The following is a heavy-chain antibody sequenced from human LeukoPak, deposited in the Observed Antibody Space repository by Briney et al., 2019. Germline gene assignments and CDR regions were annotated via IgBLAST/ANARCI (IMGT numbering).Heavy chain of an antibody. D-gene: IGHD2-15*01. CDR2: ISSNGGST. V-gene: IGHV3-64*01. CDR3: ARTFDCSGGSCYRYYFDY. Sequence: PGGSLRLSCAASGFTFSSYAMHWVRQAPGKGLEYVSAISSNGGSTYYANSVKGRFTISRDNSKNTLYLQMGSLRAEDMAVYYCARTFDCSGGSCYRYYFDYWGQGTLVTVSS. CDR1: GFTFSSYA. J-gene: IGHJ4*02.